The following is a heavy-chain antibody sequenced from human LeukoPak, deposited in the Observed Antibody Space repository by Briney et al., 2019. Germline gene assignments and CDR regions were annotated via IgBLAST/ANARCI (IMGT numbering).Heavy chain of an antibody. V-gene: IGHV3-48*03. Sequence: GGSLRLSCAASGFTFSSYEMNWVRQAPGKGLEWVSYISSSGSTIYYADSVKGRLTISRDNAKNSLYLQMNSLRAEDTAVYYCARVSPVAGTGYYYGMDVWGQGTTVTVSS. D-gene: IGHD6-19*01. J-gene: IGHJ6*02. CDR3: ARVSPVAGTGYYYGMDV. CDR2: ISSSGSTI. CDR1: GFTFSSYE.